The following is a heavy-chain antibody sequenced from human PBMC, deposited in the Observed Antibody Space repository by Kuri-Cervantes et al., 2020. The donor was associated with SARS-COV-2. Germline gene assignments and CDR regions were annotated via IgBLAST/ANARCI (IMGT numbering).Heavy chain of an antibody. V-gene: IGHV3-7*01. CDR1: GFTFSSYW. CDR3: ARWGVYYFDY. D-gene: IGHD3-16*01. CDR2: IKQDGSEK. Sequence: GESLMISCAASGFTFSSYWMSWVRRAPGKGLGWVANIKQDGSEKYDVDYVKGRFTISRDNAKNSLYLQMNSLRAEDTAVYYCARWGVYYFDYWGQGTLVTVSS. J-gene: IGHJ4*02.